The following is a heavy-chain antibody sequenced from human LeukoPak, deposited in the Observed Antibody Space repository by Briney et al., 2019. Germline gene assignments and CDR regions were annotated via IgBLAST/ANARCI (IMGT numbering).Heavy chain of an antibody. Sequence: ASEKLSCNASGYTCTSYGISWVRHAPGPGLGWMGWISAYNRNTNYAQKHQGRVTMTTDTSTGTAYMELRSQRSEDTAAHYCASGREATAIWGQGTMVTASS. CDR3: ASGREATAI. CDR1: GYTCTSYG. V-gene: IGHV1-18*01. CDR2: ISAYNRNT. D-gene: IGHD1-26*01. J-gene: IGHJ3*02.